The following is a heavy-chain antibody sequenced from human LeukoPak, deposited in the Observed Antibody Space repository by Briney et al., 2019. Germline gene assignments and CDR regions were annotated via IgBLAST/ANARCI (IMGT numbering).Heavy chain of an antibody. Sequence: SSVKVSCKASGATYATYSYSWVRQAPGHRLEGMGRIIPVLDKTNSAQKLQGRVTITADKTTSTAYMDLSSLRAEDTAVYYCARAGQISTGAYFDYWGQGTLVTVSS. CDR1: GATYATYS. J-gene: IGHJ4*02. D-gene: IGHD3-10*01. CDR3: ARAGQISTGAYFDY. CDR2: IIPVLDKT. V-gene: IGHV1-69*08.